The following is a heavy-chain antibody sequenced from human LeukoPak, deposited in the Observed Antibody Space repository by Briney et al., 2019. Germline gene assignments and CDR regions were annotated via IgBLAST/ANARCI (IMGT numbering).Heavy chain of an antibody. V-gene: IGHV1-18*01. Sequence: ASVKVSCKASGYTFTGYGISWVRQAPGQGLEWMAWISAYNGNTNYAQKLQGRVTMTTDTSTSTVYMELRSLSSDDTAVYYCARDPSGFGNSFDYWGQGTLVTVSS. J-gene: IGHJ4*02. CDR3: ARDPSGFGNSFDY. D-gene: IGHD3-10*01. CDR1: GYTFTGYG. CDR2: ISAYNGNT.